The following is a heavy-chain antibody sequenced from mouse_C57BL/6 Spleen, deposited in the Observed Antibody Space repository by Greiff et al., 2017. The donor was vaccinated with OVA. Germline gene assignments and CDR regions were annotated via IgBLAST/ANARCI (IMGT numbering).Heavy chain of an antibody. J-gene: IGHJ1*03. Sequence: QVQLQQPGAELVKPGASVKLSCKASGYTFTSYWMHWVKQRPGQGLEWIGMIHPNSGSTNYNEKFKSKATLTVDKSSSTAYMQLSSLTSEDSAVYYGARDYGSSLWYCDVWGTGTTVTVSS. CDR2: IHPNSGST. CDR3: ARDYGSSLWYCDV. D-gene: IGHD1-1*01. CDR1: GYTFTSYW. V-gene: IGHV1-64*01.